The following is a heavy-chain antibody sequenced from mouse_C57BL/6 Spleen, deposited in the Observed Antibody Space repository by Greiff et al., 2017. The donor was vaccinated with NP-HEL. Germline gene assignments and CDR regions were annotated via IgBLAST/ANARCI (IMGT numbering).Heavy chain of an antibody. CDR3: AREYYGSGGFAY. Sequence: EVKLVESEGGLVQPGSSMKLSCTASGFTFSDYYMAWVRQVPEKGLEWVANINYDGSSTYYLDSLKSRFIISRDNAKNILYLQMSSLKSEDTATYYCAREYYGSGGFAYWGQGTLVTVSA. V-gene: IGHV5-16*01. D-gene: IGHD1-1*01. CDR2: INYDGSST. CDR1: GFTFSDYY. J-gene: IGHJ3*01.